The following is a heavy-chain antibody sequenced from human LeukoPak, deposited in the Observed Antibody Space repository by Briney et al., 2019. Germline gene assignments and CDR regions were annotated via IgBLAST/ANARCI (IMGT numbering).Heavy chain of an antibody. Sequence: KPSETLCLTCTVSGGAIGSSSYNWGWIRQPQGKGLEWIGSIYYSGSTYYNPSLKSPVTISVDTSKNQWSLKRSTVTAADTAVYYCARRVVQAGMDVWGQGTTVTVSS. V-gene: IGHV4-39*01. CDR1: GGAIGSSSYN. J-gene: IGHJ6*01. CDR3: ARRVVQAGMDV. CDR2: IYYSGST. D-gene: IGHD6-6*01.